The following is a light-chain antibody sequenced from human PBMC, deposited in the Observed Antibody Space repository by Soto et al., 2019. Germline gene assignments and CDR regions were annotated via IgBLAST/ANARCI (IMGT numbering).Light chain of an antibody. CDR3: QHFYSWPVT. CDR1: HNIGNN. J-gene: IGKJ4*01. Sequence: VVLTQSPATLSVSPGETATFSCRASHNIGNNLAWYQHKPGQAPRLLISYASSGATGIPGRFSGSGSGTEFALTISSLQSEGSAVYYCQHFYSWPVTFGGGTKVEL. CDR2: YAS. V-gene: IGKV3-15*01.